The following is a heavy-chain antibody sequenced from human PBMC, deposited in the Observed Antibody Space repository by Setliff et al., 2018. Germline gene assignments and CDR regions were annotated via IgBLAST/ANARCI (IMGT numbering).Heavy chain of an antibody. Sequence: PSETLSLTCTVSGASIRSHYWSWLRQPPGKGLEWIGYIFSSGSTNNNPSLKSRVTISVATSKPQFYLELTSVTAADTAVYYCAGYGYDGSQYRGGFYYMDVWGKGTTVTVSS. D-gene: IGHD3-16*01. CDR1: GASIRSHY. CDR2: IFSSGST. CDR3: AGYGYDGSQYRGGFYYMDV. J-gene: IGHJ6*03. V-gene: IGHV4-59*11.